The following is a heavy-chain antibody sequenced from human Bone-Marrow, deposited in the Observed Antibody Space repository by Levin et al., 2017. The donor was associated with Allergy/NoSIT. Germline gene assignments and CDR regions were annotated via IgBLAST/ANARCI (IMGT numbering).Heavy chain of an antibody. CDR1: GFTVSNNY. CDR3: SGGRYCSGSTCRD. CDR2: IYSGGST. V-gene: IGHV3-66*01. D-gene: IGHD2-15*01. J-gene: IGHJ4*02. Sequence: GGSLRLSCAASGFTVSNNYMTWVRQAPGKGLEWVSLIYSGGSTYYVDSVKGRFTISRDSSKNTVFLQMNSLRVEDTAVYYCSGGRYCSGSTCRDWGQGTLVTVSS.